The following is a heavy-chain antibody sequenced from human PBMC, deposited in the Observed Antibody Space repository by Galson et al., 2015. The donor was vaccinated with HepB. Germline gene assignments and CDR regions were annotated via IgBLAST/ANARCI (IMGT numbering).Heavy chain of an antibody. CDR2: INHSGRT. CDR3: ARGSPSGYEDY. V-gene: IGHV4-34*01. CDR1: GGSFSGYY. J-gene: IGHJ4*02. D-gene: IGHD5-12*01. Sequence: ATLSLTCAVYGGSFSGYYWCWLRQPPGKGLEWIGEINHSGRTNYNPSLKGRVTISVDTSKNQFSLKLSSVTSADTAVYYCARGSPSGYEDYWGQGTLVTVSS.